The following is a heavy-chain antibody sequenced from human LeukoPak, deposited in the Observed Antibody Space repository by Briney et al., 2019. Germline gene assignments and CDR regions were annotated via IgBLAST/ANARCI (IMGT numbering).Heavy chain of an antibody. D-gene: IGHD2-2*01. CDR3: ARLGCSSTSCYLWDWFDP. J-gene: IGHJ5*02. Sequence: GESLKISCKGSGYSFTSYWIGWVRQMPGKGLEWMGIIYPGDSDTRYSPSFQGQVITSADKSISTAYLQWSSLKASDTAMYYCARLGCSSTSCYLWDWFDPWGQGTLVTVSS. V-gene: IGHV5-51*01. CDR2: IYPGDSDT. CDR1: GYSFTSYW.